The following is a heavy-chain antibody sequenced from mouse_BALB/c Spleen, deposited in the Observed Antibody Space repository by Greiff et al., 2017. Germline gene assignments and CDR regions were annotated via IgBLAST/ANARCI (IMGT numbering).Heavy chain of an antibody. V-gene: IGHV5-6-3*01. CDR2: INSNGGST. CDR3: AREDYRYEGDFDY. CDR1: GFTFSSYG. Sequence: DVQLQESGGGLVQPGGSLKLSCAASGFTFSSYGMSWVRQTPDKRLELVATINSNGGSTYYPDSVKGRFTISRDNAKNTLYLQMSSLKSEDTAMYYCAREDYRYEGDFDYWGQGTTLTVSS. D-gene: IGHD2-14*01. J-gene: IGHJ2*01.